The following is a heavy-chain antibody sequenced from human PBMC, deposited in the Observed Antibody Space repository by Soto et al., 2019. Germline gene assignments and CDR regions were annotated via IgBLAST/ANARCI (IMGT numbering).Heavy chain of an antibody. CDR1: GYKFTGYW. D-gene: IGHD2-15*01. J-gene: IGHJ4*02. Sequence: PGESLKISCKASGYKFTGYWIGWVRQMPGKGLEWMGIIYPGDSDTRYSPSFDGHVTISADKSTNTAYLQWSGLKASDTAIYYCARQACLGANCYSNLFFDNWGQGTLVTVS. CDR3: ARQACLGANCYSNLFFDN. V-gene: IGHV5-51*01. CDR2: IYPGDSDT.